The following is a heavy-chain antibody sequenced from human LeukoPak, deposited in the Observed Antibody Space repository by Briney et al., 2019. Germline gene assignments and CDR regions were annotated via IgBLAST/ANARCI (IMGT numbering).Heavy chain of an antibody. J-gene: IGHJ4*02. CDR1: GYTFTTYG. CDR3: ARGEVSASLYYFDF. Sequence: GASVKVSCKTSGYTFTTYGVSWVRQAPGQGLEWMGWVSGYTGNTNYAERVQGRGTMTTDTSKTTVYMELTSLRSDDTAVYYCARGEVSASLYYFDFWGQGTLVTVS. CDR2: VSGYTGNT. D-gene: IGHD2-2*01. V-gene: IGHV1-18*01.